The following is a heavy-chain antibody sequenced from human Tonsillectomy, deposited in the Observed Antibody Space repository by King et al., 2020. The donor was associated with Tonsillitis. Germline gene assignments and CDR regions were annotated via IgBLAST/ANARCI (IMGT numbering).Heavy chain of an antibody. Sequence: VQLQESGPGLVKPSQTLSLTCAVSGGSISSGGYSWSWIRQPPGKGLEWIGYIYYSGSTYYNPSLKSRVTISVDTSKNQFSLKLSSVTAADTAVYYCARDAPYYDFWSGYSDYYYYGMDVWGQGTTVTVSS. D-gene: IGHD3-3*01. CDR3: ARDAPYYDFWSGYSDYYYYGMDV. V-gene: IGHV4-30-4*07. CDR2: IYYSGST. J-gene: IGHJ6*02. CDR1: GGSISSGGYS.